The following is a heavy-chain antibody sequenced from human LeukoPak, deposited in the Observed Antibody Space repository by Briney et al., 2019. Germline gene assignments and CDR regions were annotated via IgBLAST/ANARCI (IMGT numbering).Heavy chain of an antibody. D-gene: IGHD3-10*02. CDR1: GFTFDGHA. J-gene: IGHJ6*04. CDR3: AELGITMIGGV. CDR2: INWDATTA. V-gene: IGHV3-43D*03. Sequence: GGSLRLSCAASGFTFDGHAMHWVRQAPGKPLEWVSLINWDATTAYYADSVKGRFTISRDNHKNSLSLQMNSLRAEDTAVYYCAELGITMIGGVWGKGTTVTISS.